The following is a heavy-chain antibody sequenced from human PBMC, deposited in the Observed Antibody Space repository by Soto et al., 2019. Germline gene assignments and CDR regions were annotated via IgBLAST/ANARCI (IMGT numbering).Heavy chain of an antibody. CDR1: GYSISSSNW. CDR2: IYDSGST. D-gene: IGHD2-2*01. J-gene: IGHJ4*02. Sequence: SETLSLTCAVSGYSISSSNWWGWIRQPPGKGLEWIGYIYDSGSTNYNPSLKSRVTISIDRSKNQFSLKLSSVTAADTAVYYCARVPDYWGQGILVTVSS. V-gene: IGHV4-28*03. CDR3: ARVPDY.